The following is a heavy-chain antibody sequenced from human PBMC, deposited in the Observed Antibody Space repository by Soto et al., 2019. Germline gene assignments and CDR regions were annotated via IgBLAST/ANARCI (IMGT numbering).Heavy chain of an antibody. Sequence: PSETLSLTCTVSGDSISTDYWSWIRQSPGKGLEWIGFIYYGGSTNYNPSLNSRVTLSVDTPKNQFSLKLSSVTAADTAVYYCAKNWNWGSLVHWGQGTLVTVS. CDR3: AKNWNWGSLVH. J-gene: IGHJ4*02. V-gene: IGHV4-59*08. CDR1: GDSISTDY. CDR2: IYYGGST. D-gene: IGHD7-27*01.